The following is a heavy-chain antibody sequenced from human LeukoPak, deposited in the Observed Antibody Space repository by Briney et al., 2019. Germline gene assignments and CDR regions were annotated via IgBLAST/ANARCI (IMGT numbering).Heavy chain of an antibody. CDR1: GFTVSSNY. Sequence: PGGSLRLSCAASGFTVSSNYMSWVRQAPGRGLEWVSVIYSGGSTYYADSVKGRFTISRDNSKNTLYLQMNSLRAEDTAVYYCARGDQRIAAAGTFDCWGQGTLVTVSS. J-gene: IGHJ4*02. V-gene: IGHV3-53*01. CDR3: ARGDQRIAAAGTFDC. D-gene: IGHD6-13*01. CDR2: IYSGGST.